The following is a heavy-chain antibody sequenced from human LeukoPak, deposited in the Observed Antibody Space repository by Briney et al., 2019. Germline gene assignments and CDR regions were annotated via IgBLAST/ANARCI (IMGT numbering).Heavy chain of an antibody. V-gene: IGHV3-9*03. CDR1: GCTFDDYA. J-gene: IGHJ5*02. CDR2: ISWNSGSI. D-gene: IGHD2-8*02. Sequence: GGSLRLSCAASGCTFDDYAMHWVRQAPGKGLEWVSDISWNSGSIGYADSVKGRFTISRDNAKNSLYLQMNSVRAEDMALYYCGKESGGGLPVRFNWFEHCGQGTLVSVSS. CDR3: GKESGGGLPVRFNWFEH.